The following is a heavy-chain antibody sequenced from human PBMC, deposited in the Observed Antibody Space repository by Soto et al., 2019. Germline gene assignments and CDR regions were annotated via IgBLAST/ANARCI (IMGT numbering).Heavy chain of an antibody. J-gene: IGHJ6*04. Sequence: PGESLKISCKVSGYSFTSYWIGWVRQMPGKGLEWMGIIYPGDSDTRYSPSFQGQVTISADKSISTAYLQWSSLKASDTAMYYCARRGYYDSRPYGMDVWGTGTTVTVSS. CDR1: GYSFTSYW. V-gene: IGHV5-51*01. CDR3: ARRGYYDSRPYGMDV. D-gene: IGHD3-22*01. CDR2: IYPGDSDT.